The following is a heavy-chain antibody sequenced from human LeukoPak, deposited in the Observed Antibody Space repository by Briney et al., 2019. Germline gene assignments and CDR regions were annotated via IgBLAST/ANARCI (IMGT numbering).Heavy chain of an antibody. CDR2: ITGGGST. Sequence: GGSLRLSCAASGFTFSSYAMSWVRQAPGEGLEWVSAITGGGSTFYADSVKGRFTISRDNSKNTLDLHMNSLRAEDTAVYYCARVSIAAAGLTFDYWGQGTLVTVSS. V-gene: IGHV3-23*01. J-gene: IGHJ4*02. D-gene: IGHD6-13*01. CDR1: GFTFSSYA. CDR3: ARVSIAAAGLTFDY.